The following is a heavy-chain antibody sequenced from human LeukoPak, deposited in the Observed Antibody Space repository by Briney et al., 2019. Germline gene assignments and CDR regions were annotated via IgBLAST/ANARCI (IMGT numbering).Heavy chain of an antibody. CDR1: GGSISSNSYY. V-gene: IGHV4-39*01. J-gene: IGHJ6*03. CDR2: IFYGGST. Sequence: SETLSLTCTVSGGSISSNSYYWGWIRQPPGKGLEWIGTIFYGGSTYYNKALKSRVTISVDTSKNQFFLKLSSVTAADTAVYYCARLRFTWSRDNQDYSYYMDVWGKGTTVTVSS. D-gene: IGHD1-20*01. CDR3: ARLRFTWSRDNQDYSYYMDV.